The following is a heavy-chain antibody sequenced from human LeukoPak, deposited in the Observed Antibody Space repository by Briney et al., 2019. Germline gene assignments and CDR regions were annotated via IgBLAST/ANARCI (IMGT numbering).Heavy chain of an antibody. CDR2: ISGGGGT. Sequence: GGSLRLSCADSGFTFRSSVMCWVRQAPGKGLEWVSAISGGGGTYYEDSVQGRFTVSRDNSKNTLYLQINTLRAEDTALYYCAKQLGSCTDDSCYFDYWCQGIPVTVSS. J-gene: IGHJ4*02. V-gene: IGHV3-23*01. CDR3: AKQLGSCTDDSCYFDY. D-gene: IGHD2-8*01. CDR1: GFTFRSSV.